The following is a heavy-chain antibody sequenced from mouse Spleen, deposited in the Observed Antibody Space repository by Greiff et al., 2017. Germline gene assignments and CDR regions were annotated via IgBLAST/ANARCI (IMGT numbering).Heavy chain of an antibody. CDR3: ANYGYSSYWYFDV. CDR2: IGPGSGST. V-gene: IGHV1-77*01. J-gene: IGHJ1*01. CDR1: GYTFTDYY. D-gene: IGHD1-2*01. Sequence: QVQLQQSGAELVKPGASVKISCKASGYTFTDYYINWVKQRPEQGLEWIGKIGPGSGSTYYNEKFKGKATLTADKSSSTAYMQLSSLTSEDSAVYFCANYGYSSYWYFDVWGAGTTVTVSS.